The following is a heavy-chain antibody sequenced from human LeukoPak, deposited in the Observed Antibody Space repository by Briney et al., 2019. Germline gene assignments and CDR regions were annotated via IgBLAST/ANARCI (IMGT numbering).Heavy chain of an antibody. Sequence: VASVKVSCKASGYTFTSYGISWVRQAPGQGLEWMGWINPNSGGTNYAQKFQGRVTMTRDTSISTAYMELSRLRSDDTAVYYCARVARVVVSPLDYWGQGTLVTVSS. CDR3: ARVARVVVSPLDY. CDR1: GYTFTSYG. D-gene: IGHD2-15*01. J-gene: IGHJ4*02. CDR2: INPNSGGT. V-gene: IGHV1-2*02.